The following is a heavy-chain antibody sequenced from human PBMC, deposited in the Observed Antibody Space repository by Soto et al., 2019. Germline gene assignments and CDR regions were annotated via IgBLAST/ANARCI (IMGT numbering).Heavy chain of an antibody. Sequence: GGSLRLSCAASGFTFSSYWMHWVRQAPGKGLVWVSRINSDGSSTSYADSVKGRFTISRDNAKNTLYLQMNSLRAEDTAVYYSSIPSYGFQHWGQGTLVTVSS. CDR1: GFTFSSYW. CDR2: INSDGSST. V-gene: IGHV3-74*01. CDR3: SIPSYGFQH. J-gene: IGHJ1*01. D-gene: IGHD3-10*01.